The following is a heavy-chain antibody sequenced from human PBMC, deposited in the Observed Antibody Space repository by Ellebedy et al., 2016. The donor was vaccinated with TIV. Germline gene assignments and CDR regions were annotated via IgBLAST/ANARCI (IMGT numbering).Heavy chain of an antibody. V-gene: IGHV3-30*10. CDR3: ASRIIVPKGNWSDP. D-gene: IGHD2-21*01. Sequence: PGGSLRLSCEASGFTLSRIPMHGVRQAPGKALEWVAATSYDGSNQYYIDSVKGRFTISRVNSKNTVYLQMNSLTADDTATYYGASRIIVPKGNWSDPWGQGTLVTVSA. CDR2: TSYDGSNQ. CDR1: GFTLSRIP. J-gene: IGHJ5*02.